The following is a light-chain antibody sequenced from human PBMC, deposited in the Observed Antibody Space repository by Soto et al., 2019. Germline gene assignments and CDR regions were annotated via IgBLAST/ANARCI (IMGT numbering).Light chain of an antibody. CDR2: GAS. V-gene: IGKV3-15*01. CDR3: QKYNEWPLT. CDR1: QSVTYN. J-gene: IGKJ4*01. Sequence: ETTLTQSPATLSASPGERVTLSCRATQSVTYNLAWYQQKPGQAPRLLIYGASTRATGIPARFSGSGSGTEFTLTISSLQSEDFAVYYCQKYNEWPLTFGGGTKVDI.